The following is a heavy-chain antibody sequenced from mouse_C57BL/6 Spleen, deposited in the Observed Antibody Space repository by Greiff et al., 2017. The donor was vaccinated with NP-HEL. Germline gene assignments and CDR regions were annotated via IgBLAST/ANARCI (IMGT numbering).Heavy chain of an antibody. CDR1: GFTFSSYA. J-gene: IGHJ2*01. Sequence: EVKLVESGGGLVKPGGSLKLSCAASGFTFSSYALSWVRQTPEKRLAWVATISDGGSYTYYPDNVKGRFTISRDNAKNNLYLQMSHLKSEDTAMYYCARDIDYYGSSCDYWGQGTTLTVSS. CDR2: ISDGGSYT. V-gene: IGHV5-4*01. CDR3: ARDIDYYGSSCDY. D-gene: IGHD1-1*01.